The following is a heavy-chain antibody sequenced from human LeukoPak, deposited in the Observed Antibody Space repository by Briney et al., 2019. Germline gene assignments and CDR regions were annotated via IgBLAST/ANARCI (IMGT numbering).Heavy chain of an antibody. CDR2: INPNSGGT. Sequence: ASVKVSCKASGYTFTGYYMHWVRQAPGQGLEWMGWINPNSGGTNYAQKFQGRVTMTRDTSISTAYMELSRLRADDTAVYYCARDSGLASAIDIWGQGTMVTVSS. V-gene: IGHV1-2*02. CDR1: GYTFTGYY. CDR3: ARDSGLASAIDI. J-gene: IGHJ3*02.